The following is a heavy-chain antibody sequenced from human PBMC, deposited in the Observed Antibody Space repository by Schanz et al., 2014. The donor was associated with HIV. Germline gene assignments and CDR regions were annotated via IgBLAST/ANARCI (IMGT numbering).Heavy chain of an antibody. D-gene: IGHD3-3*01. J-gene: IGHJ6*02. CDR3: AKDQGYDFWSGYYNYYYMDV. Sequence: QVQLVESGGGVVQPGRSLRLSCAASGFTFSNFAMHWVRQAPGKGLEWVAVISYDGSDKYYADSVKGRFTISRDNSKNTLYLQMNSLRPEDTAVYYCAKDQGYDFWSGYYNYYYMDVWGQGTTVTVSS. V-gene: IGHV3-30*18. CDR1: GFTFSNFA. CDR2: ISYDGSDK.